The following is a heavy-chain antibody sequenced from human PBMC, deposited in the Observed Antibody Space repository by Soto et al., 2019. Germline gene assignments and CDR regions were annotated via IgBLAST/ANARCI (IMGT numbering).Heavy chain of an antibody. Sequence: GGSLRLSCAASGFTFSTYTMYWVRQAPGKGLEWVAGISNNGINKYYADSVKGRFTISRDNSKNTLYLQMNSLRAEDTAVYYCAKDLLHCSGGSCYSVYYYGMDVWGQGTTVTVSS. J-gene: IGHJ6*02. CDR2: ISNNGINK. D-gene: IGHD2-15*01. V-gene: IGHV3-30-3*01. CDR3: AKDLLHCSGGSCYSVYYYGMDV. CDR1: GFTFSTYT.